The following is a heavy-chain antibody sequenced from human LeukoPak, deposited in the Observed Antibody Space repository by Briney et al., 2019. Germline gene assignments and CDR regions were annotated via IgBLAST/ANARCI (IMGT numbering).Heavy chain of an antibody. D-gene: IGHD3-10*02. V-gene: IGHV3-48*03. CDR3: AELGITMIGGV. Sequence: GGSLRLSCAASGFTFSSYEMNWVRQAPGRGLGWVSYISSSGSTIYYADSVRGRFTISRDNAKNSLYLQMNSLRAEDTAVYYCAELGITMIGGVWGKGTTVTVSS. CDR1: GFTFSSYE. CDR2: ISSSGSTI. J-gene: IGHJ6*04.